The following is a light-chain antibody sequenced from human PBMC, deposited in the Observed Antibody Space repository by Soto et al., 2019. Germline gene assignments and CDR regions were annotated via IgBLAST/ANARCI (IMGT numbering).Light chain of an antibody. J-gene: IGKJ5*01. CDR2: DTS. CDR1: QSVSSSY. CDR3: QKSNNWPQIT. V-gene: IGKV3D-20*02. Sequence: EIVLMQSTGTMSLSPGEIATISCRVGQSVSSSYLAWYQQKPGQAHRLLIYDTSNRATGIPDRFSGSGSGTEFTLTIRSLKSEDFAVYYCQKSNNWPQITLGQGTRLEIK.